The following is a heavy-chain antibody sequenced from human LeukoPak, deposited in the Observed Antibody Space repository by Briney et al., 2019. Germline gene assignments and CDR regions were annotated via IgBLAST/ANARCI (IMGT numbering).Heavy chain of an antibody. CDR3: VKGHLIYRLLDY. Sequence: GRSLRLSCVASGFIFSTFGMHWVRQAPGKGLEWVAFISHDGNDKYYADSVKGRFAISRDNSHNTLYLQINSLRPEDTAVYYCVKGHLIYRLLDYWGQGALVTVSS. CDR2: ISHDGNDK. J-gene: IGHJ4*02. D-gene: IGHD4-11*01. CDR1: GFIFSTFG. V-gene: IGHV3-30*18.